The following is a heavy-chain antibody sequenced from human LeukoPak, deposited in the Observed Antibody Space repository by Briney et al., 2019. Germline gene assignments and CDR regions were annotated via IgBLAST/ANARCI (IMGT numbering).Heavy chain of an antibody. CDR1: GFTFSSYW. Sequence: GGSLRLSCAASGFTFSSYWMHWVRQAPGKGLVWVLRINSDGSSTSYADSVKGRFTISRDNAKNTLYLQMNSLRAEDTAVYYCARDRGYYYDSSGYSGWGQGTLVTVSS. D-gene: IGHD3-22*01. V-gene: IGHV3-74*01. CDR2: INSDGSST. J-gene: IGHJ4*02. CDR3: ARDRGYYYDSSGYSG.